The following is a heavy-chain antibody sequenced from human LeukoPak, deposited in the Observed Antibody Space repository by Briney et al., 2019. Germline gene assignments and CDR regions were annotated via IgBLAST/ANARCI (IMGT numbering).Heavy chain of an antibody. CDR3: AKWGCTGGSCYPFAY. CDR1: GFTFSIYA. V-gene: IGHV3-23*01. D-gene: IGHD2-15*01. Sequence: GGSLRLSCAASGFTFSIYAMSWVRQAPGKGLEWVSAINGSGGSTYYADSVKGRFTISRDNSKNTLYLQMDSLRAEDTAVYYCAKWGCTGGSCYPFAYWGQGTLVTVSS. J-gene: IGHJ4*02. CDR2: INGSGGST.